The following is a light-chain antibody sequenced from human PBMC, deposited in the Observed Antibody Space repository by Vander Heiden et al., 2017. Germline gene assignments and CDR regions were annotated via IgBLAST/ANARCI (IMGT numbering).Light chain of an antibody. CDR1: QSISSY. CDR3: QQSYSTLYT. CDR2: AAS. J-gene: IGKJ2*01. Sequence: IQTPQSPSSLASSVGDSVTITCRASQSISSYLNWYQQKPGKAPKLLIYAASSLQSGVPSRFGGSGSGTDFTLTISSLQPEDFATYYCQQSYSTLYTFGQGTKLEIK. V-gene: IGKV1-39*01.